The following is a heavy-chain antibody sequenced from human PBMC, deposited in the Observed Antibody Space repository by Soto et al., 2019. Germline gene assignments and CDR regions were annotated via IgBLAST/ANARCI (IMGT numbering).Heavy chain of an antibody. CDR1: GFTFSYYS. V-gene: IGHV3-48*01. CDR3: ARDIDG. CDR2: ISSSSSTI. J-gene: IGHJ4*02. Sequence: EVQVVESGGGLVQPGGYLRLSCAASGFTFSYYSMNWVRQAPGKGLEWVSYISSSSSTIFYADSVKGRFTISRDNAKNSLYLQMNSLRAEDTAVYYCARDIDGGGQGTLVTVSS. D-gene: IGHD2-15*01.